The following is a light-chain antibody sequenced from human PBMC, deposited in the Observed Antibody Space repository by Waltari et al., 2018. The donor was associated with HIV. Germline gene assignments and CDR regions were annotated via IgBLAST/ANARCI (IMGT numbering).Light chain of an antibody. CDR2: AAS. CDR3: QQRSNWPLT. Sequence: EIVLSQSPATLSLSPGERATLPCRASQSISSYLACYQQKPGQAPRLLIYAASNRATGIPARFSGSVSGTDFTLTISSLEPEDFAIYYCQQRSNWPLTFGGGTKVEIK. CDR1: QSISSY. J-gene: IGKJ4*01. V-gene: IGKV3-11*01.